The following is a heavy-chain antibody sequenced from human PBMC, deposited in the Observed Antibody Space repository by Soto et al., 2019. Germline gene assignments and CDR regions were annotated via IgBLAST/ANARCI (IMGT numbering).Heavy chain of an antibody. Sequence: QVQLVQSGAEVKKPGSSVKVSCKASGGTFSSYTISWVRQAPGQGLEWMGRIIPILGIADYAQKFQVRVTITADKSTSTVYMELSNLRSEDTALYYCTRSSSGYDSFYYYNYLDVWGKGPTVTVS. CDR2: IIPILGIA. CDR3: TRSSSGYDSFYYYNYLDV. D-gene: IGHD5-12*01. J-gene: IGHJ6*03. V-gene: IGHV1-69*02. CDR1: GGTFSSYT.